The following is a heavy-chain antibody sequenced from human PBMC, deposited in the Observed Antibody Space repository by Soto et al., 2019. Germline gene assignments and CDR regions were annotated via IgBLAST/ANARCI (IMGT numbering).Heavy chain of an antibody. V-gene: IGHV1-58*02. CDR2: IVVGSGNT. Sequence: QMQLVQSGPEVKKPGTSVKVSCKASGFTFTSSAMQWLRQARGQRLEWIGWIVVGSGNTNYAQKVQERVTITRDMSTSTAYMELSSLRSEDTAVYYCAAPRPNRYYYYYMDVWGKGTTVTVSS. CDR1: GFTFTSSA. CDR3: AAPRPNRYYYYYMDV. J-gene: IGHJ6*03.